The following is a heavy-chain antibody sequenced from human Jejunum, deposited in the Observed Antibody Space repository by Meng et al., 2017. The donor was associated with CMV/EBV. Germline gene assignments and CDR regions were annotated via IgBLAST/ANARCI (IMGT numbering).Heavy chain of an antibody. D-gene: IGHD3-3*01. J-gene: IGHJ4*02. V-gene: IGHV3-15*01. CDR3: STLASIFGVAVTGDY. CDR2: IKSKTEGERT. CDR1: TVSKAG. Sequence: TVSKAGMSGVRQEPGKGVEGGGSIKSKTEGERTDDATPVKDRFTISRDDLENTLYLQMNSLKTEDTAVYYGSTLASIFGVAVTGDYWGQGALVTVSS.